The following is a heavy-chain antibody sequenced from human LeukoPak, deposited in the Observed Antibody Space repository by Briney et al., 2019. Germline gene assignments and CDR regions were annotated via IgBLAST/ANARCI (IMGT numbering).Heavy chain of an antibody. D-gene: IGHD3/OR15-3a*01. Sequence: PGRSLRLSCAASGFTFSSYAMSWVRQAPGKGLEWVSAISGSGGSTCYADSVKGRFTISRDNSKNTLYLQMNSLRAEDTAVYYCAGGLGLFDYWGQGTLVTVSS. CDR3: AGGLGLFDY. CDR1: GFTFSSYA. J-gene: IGHJ4*02. CDR2: ISGSGGST. V-gene: IGHV3-23*01.